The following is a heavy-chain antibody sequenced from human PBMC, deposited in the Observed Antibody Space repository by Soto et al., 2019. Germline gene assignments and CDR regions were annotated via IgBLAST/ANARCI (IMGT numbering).Heavy chain of an antibody. CDR3: ASLSLYDSSGYYH. D-gene: IGHD3-22*01. V-gene: IGHV4-34*01. CDR1: GGSFSGYY. CDR2: INHSGST. J-gene: IGHJ5*02. Sequence: QVQLQQWGAGLLKPSETLSLTCAVYGGSFSGYYWSWIRQPPGKGLEWIGEINHSGSTNYNPSLKSRVTISVDPSKNQFSLKLSSVTAADTAVYYCASLSLYDSSGYYHWGQGTLVTVSS.